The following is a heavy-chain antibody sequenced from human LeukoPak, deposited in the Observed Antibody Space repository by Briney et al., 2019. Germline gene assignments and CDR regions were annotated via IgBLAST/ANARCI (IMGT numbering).Heavy chain of an antibody. CDR3: ARIGHRYGYFFDY. CDR2: IYDSGST. CDR1: CGFISCCNW. V-gene: IGHV4-4*02. D-gene: IGHD5-18*01. J-gene: IGHJ4*02. Sequence: SETMSLSCAVCCGFISCCNWWGWVLPAPGKGLVWIGEIYDSGSTYYNPFLNRLIIMSVDKSKYQFSLKLNSVTAADTAEYYCARIGHRYGYFFDYWGQGTPVTVSS.